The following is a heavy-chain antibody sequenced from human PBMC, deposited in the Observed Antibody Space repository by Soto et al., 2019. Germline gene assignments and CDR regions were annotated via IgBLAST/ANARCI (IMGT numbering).Heavy chain of an antibody. CDR1: GFTFASYG. D-gene: IGHD3-10*01. J-gene: IGHJ4*02. Sequence: QVQLVESGGGVVQPGRSLRLSCTASGFTFASYGMHWVRQAPGKGLEWVAVIWYDGSNKFHADSVKGRFTISRDNSKNTRYLEKNSLKAEDTAVYYCASIRRGGLNDVDQWGQGTLVTGSS. CDR2: IWYDGSNK. CDR3: ASIRRGGLNDVDQ. V-gene: IGHV3-33*01.